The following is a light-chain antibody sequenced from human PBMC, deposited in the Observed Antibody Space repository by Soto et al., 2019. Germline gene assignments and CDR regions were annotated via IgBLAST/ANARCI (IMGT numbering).Light chain of an antibody. Sequence: SSELTQPPSVSVAPEKTARITCGGNNIGSKSVHWYQQKPGQAPVLVIYYDSDRPSGIPERFSGSNSGNTATLTISRVEAGDEADYYCQVWDSSSDPRGVFGTGTKLTVL. CDR1: NIGSKS. CDR2: YDS. V-gene: IGLV3-21*04. J-gene: IGLJ1*01. CDR3: QVWDSSSDPRGV.